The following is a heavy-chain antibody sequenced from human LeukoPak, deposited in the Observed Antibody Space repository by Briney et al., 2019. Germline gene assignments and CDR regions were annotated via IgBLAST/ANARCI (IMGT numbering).Heavy chain of an antibody. V-gene: IGHV4-31*03. Sequence: PSQTLSLTCTVSGGSISSGGYYWSWIRQHPGKGLEWIGYIYYSGSTYYNPSLKSRVTISVDTSKNQFSLKLSSVTAADTAVYYCARPSKDTYYYDSSGYVSRNYFDYWGQGTLVTVSS. CDR2: IYYSGST. CDR1: GGSISSGGYY. CDR3: ARPSKDTYYYDSSGYVSRNYFDY. J-gene: IGHJ4*02. D-gene: IGHD3-22*01.